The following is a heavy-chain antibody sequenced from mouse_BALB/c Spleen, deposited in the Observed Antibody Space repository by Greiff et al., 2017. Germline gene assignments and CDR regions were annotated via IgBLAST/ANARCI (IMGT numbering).Heavy chain of an antibody. D-gene: IGHD2-3*01. CDR1: GYTFTSYY. CDR3: ARPYDYAMDY. Sequence: QVQLQQSGPELVKPGASVKMSCKASGYTFTSYYIHWVKQRPGQGLEWIGWIYPGDGSTKYNEKFKGKTTLTADKSSSTAYMLLSSLTSEDSAIYFCARPYDYAMDYWGQGTSVTVSS. J-gene: IGHJ4*01. V-gene: IGHV1S56*01. CDR2: IYPGDGST.